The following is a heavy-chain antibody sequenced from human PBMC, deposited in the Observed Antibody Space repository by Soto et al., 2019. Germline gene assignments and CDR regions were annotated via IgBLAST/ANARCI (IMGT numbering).Heavy chain of an antibody. V-gene: IGHV3-23*01. CDR3: AKEALDYYDSSNWFDP. J-gene: IGHJ5*02. CDR1: GFTFSSYA. CDR2: ISGSGGST. Sequence: VGSLRLSCAASGFTFSSYAMSWVRQAPGKGLEWVSAISGSGGSTYYADSVKGRFTISRDNSKNTLYLQMNSLRAEDTAVYYCAKEALDYYDSSNWFDPWGQGTLVTVSS. D-gene: IGHD3-22*01.